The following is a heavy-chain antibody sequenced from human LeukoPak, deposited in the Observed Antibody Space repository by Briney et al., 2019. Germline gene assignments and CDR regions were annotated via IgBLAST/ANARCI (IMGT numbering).Heavy chain of an antibody. V-gene: IGHV5-51*01. CDR1: GYSFTTYW. CDR2: IYPGDSDARYT. Sequence: GESLKISCKGSGYSFTTYWIGWVRQMPGKGLEWMGIIYPGDSDARYTRYSPSFQGQVTISADRSISTAYLQWSSLQASDTAMYYCARFVSPNPIPSYDFWSPYYWGYMDVWGKGTTVTVSS. D-gene: IGHD3-3*01. J-gene: IGHJ6*03. CDR3: ARFVSPNPIPSYDFWSPYYWGYMDV.